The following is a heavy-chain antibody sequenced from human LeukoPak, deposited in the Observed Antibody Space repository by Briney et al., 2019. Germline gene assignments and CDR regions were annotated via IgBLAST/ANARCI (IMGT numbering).Heavy chain of an antibody. CDR1: GFTFSSYW. CDR2: IKQDGSEK. CDR3: ATRSSYSSGWYAGYFDL. J-gene: IGHJ2*01. Sequence: AGGSLRLSCAASGFTFSSYWMSWVRQAPGKGLEWVANIKQDGSEKYYVGSVKGRFTISRDNAKNSLYLQMNSLRAEDTAVYYCATRSSYSSGWYAGYFDLWGRGTLVTASS. V-gene: IGHV3-7*01. D-gene: IGHD6-19*01.